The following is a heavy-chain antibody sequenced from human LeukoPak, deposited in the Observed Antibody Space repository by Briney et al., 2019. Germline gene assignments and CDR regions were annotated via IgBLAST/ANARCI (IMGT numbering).Heavy chain of an antibody. J-gene: IGHJ6*02. Sequence: SETLSLTCAVYGGSFSVYYWSWIRQPPGKGLEWIGEINHSGSTNYNPSLKSRVTISVDTSKNQFSLKLSSVTAADTAVYYCARGLKVSGWYVWGQGTTVTVSS. CDR2: INHSGST. CDR1: GGSFSVYY. V-gene: IGHV4-34*01. CDR3: ARGLKVSGWYV. D-gene: IGHD6-19*01.